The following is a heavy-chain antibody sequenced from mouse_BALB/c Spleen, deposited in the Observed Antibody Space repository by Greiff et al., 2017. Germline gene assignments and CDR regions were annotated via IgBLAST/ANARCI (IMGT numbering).Heavy chain of an antibody. Sequence: QVQLQQSGAELAKPGASVKMSCKASGYTFTSYWMHWVKQRPGQGLEWIGYINPSTGYTEYNQKFKDKATLTADKSSSTAYMQLSSLTSEDSAVYYCARSEYGNYAYWGQGTLVTVSA. CDR1: GYTFTSYW. J-gene: IGHJ3*01. CDR2: INPSTGYT. CDR3: ARSEYGNYAY. D-gene: IGHD2-10*02. V-gene: IGHV1-7*01.